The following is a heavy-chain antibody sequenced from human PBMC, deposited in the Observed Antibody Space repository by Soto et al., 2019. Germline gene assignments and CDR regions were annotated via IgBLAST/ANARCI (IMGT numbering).Heavy chain of an antibody. CDR2: IFSNDEK. V-gene: IGHV2-26*01. Sequence: ESGPTLVNPTETLTLPCTVSGFSLSNARMGVSWIRQPPGKALEWLAHIFSNDEKSYSTSLKSRLTISKDTSKSQVVLTMTNMDPLNTATYYCARILVTAYDILTGHHDYWGQGTLVTAPQ. J-gene: IGHJ4*02. D-gene: IGHD3-9*01. CDR1: GFSLSNARMG. CDR3: ARILVTAYDILTGHHDY.